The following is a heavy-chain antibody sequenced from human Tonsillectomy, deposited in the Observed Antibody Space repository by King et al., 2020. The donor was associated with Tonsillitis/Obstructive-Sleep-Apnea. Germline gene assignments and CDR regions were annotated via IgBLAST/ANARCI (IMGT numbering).Heavy chain of an antibody. Sequence: QLVQSGAEVKKPGASVKVSCKASGYTFTSYGISWVRQAPGQGLEWMGWISAYNGNRNYAQKFQGRVTMTTDTSTSTAYLELRSLRSEDTAVDYCTRDPLRGDSGSGLGSQFDYGGQGTLVTVSS. CDR1: GYTFTSYG. D-gene: IGHD5-12*01. J-gene: IGHJ4*02. V-gene: IGHV1-18*01. CDR2: ISAYNGNR. CDR3: TRDPLRGDSGSGLGSQFDY.